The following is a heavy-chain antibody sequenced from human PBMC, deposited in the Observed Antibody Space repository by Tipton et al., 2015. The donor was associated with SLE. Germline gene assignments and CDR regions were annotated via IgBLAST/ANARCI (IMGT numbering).Heavy chain of an antibody. Sequence: GLVKPSETLSLTCAVYGGSFNDYYWSWIRQPPGKGLEWIGDILHSGSTNFNPSLKSRVTISVDTSKKQFSLNLNSVTAADRAVYYCARGLIRVTMISYYLDLWGQGTLVTVSS. J-gene: IGHJ4*02. CDR3: ARGLIRVTMISYYLDL. D-gene: IGHD3-22*01. CDR1: GGSFNDYY. CDR2: ILHSGST. V-gene: IGHV4-34*01.